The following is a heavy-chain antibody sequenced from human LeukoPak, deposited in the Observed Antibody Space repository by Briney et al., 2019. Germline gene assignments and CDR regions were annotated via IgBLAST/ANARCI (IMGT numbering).Heavy chain of an antibody. J-gene: IGHJ3*02. CDR1: GYTFTGYY. D-gene: IGHD3-10*01. V-gene: IGHV1-2*02. Sequence: ASVKVSCKASGYTFTGYYMRWVRQAPGQGLEWMGWINPNSGGTNYAQKFQGRVTMTRDTSISTAYMELSRLRSDDTAVYYCASLEYGSGSYYRDDAFDIWGQGTMVTVSS. CDR2: INPNSGGT. CDR3: ASLEYGSGSYYRDDAFDI.